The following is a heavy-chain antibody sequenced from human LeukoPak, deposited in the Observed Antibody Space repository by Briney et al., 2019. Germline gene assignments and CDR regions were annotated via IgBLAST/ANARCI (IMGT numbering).Heavy chain of an antibody. V-gene: IGHV5-51*01. D-gene: IGHD3-3*01. CDR2: IYPGDSDT. CDR1: GYSFTDYW. Sequence: GESLKISCKGSGYSFTDYWIGWVRQMPGKGLEWMGIIYPGDSDTRYSPSFQGQVTISADKSISTAYLQWSSLKASDTGMYYCARYTGDFWSGFHLDYWGQGTLVTVSS. J-gene: IGHJ4*02. CDR3: ARYTGDFWSGFHLDY.